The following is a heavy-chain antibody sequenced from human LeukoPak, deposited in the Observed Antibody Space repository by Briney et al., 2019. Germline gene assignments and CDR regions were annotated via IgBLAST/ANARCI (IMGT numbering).Heavy chain of an antibody. CDR2: ISAYNDNT. CDR3: ARTLYYYGSVNNWFDP. D-gene: IGHD3-10*01. Sequence: ASVKVSCKASGYTFTSYGISWVRQAPGQGLEWMGWISAYNDNTNYAQKLQGRVTMTTGTSTSTAYMELRSLRSDDTAVYYCARTLYYYGSVNNWFDPWGQGTLVTVSS. J-gene: IGHJ5*02. CDR1: GYTFTSYG. V-gene: IGHV1-18*04.